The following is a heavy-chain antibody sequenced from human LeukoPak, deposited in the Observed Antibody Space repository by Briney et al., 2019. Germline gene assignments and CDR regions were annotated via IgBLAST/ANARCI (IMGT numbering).Heavy chain of an antibody. V-gene: IGHV5-10-1*01. CDR3: AGHHHTPAKYSSSPSYGMDV. CDR1: GYSFTSYW. J-gene: IGHJ6*02. CDR2: IDPSDSYT. Sequence: GESLKISCKGSGYSFTSYWISWVRQMPGKGLEWMGRIDPSDSYTNYSPSFQGHVTISADKSISTAYLQWSSLKASDTAMYYCAGHHHTPAKYSSSPSYGMDVWGQGTTVTVSS. D-gene: IGHD6-13*01.